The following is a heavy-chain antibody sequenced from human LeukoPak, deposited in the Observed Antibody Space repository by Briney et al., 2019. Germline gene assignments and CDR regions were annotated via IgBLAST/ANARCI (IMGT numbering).Heavy chain of an antibody. CDR3: ARVQPGYTFDY. V-gene: IGHV3-64*01. CDR1: GFTFSSYA. CDR2: ISSNGGST. D-gene: IGHD2-2*02. Sequence: PGGSLRLSCAASGFTFSSYAMHWVRQAPGKGLEYVSAISSNGGSTYYANSVKGRFTISRDNSKNTLYLQMGSLRAEDVAVYYCARVQPGYTFDYWGQGTLVTVSS. J-gene: IGHJ4*02.